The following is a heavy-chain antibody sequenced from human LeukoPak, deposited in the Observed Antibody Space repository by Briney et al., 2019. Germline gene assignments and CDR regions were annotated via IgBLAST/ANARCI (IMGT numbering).Heavy chain of an antibody. V-gene: IGHV3-23*01. CDR3: AKDLLQTFFFDSSGYYSDAFGM. D-gene: IGHD3-22*01. Sequence: PGGSLRLSCAASEFTFSNFAMSWVRQAPGKGLEWVSTISGSGDNTYYADSVNGWCTISRDNYKNTLSLHMNTLRAEDAAVYYCAKDLLQTFFFDSSGYYSDAFGMWGQGTMVTVSP. J-gene: IGHJ3*02. CDR2: ISGSGDNT. CDR1: EFTFSNFA.